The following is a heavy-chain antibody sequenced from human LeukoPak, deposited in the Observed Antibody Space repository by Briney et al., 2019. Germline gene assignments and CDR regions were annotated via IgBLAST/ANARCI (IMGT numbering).Heavy chain of an antibody. Sequence: SETLSLTCAVYGGSFSGYYWSWIRQPPGKGLEWIGEINHSGSTNYNPSLKSRVTISVDTSKNQFSLKLSSVPAADTAVYYCARGVGGYCSSTSCYKVDWFDPWGQGTLVTVSS. CDR3: ARGVGGYCSSTSCYKVDWFDP. CDR2: INHSGST. J-gene: IGHJ5*02. D-gene: IGHD2-2*02. CDR1: GGSFSGYY. V-gene: IGHV4-34*01.